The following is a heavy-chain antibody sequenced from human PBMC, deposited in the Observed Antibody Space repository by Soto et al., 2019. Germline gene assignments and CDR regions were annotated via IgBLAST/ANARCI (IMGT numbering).Heavy chain of an antibody. CDR3: AKGHPSRGWYEALYYYYDMDV. CDR1: GFTFSSYA. Sequence: GGSLRLSCAASGFTFSSYAMSWVRQAPGKGLEWVSAISGSGGSTYYADSVKGRFTISRDNSKNTLYLQMNSLRAEDTAVYYCAKGHPSRGWYEALYYYYDMDVWRHGTTGTVSS. J-gene: IGHJ6*02. V-gene: IGHV3-23*01. D-gene: IGHD6-19*01. CDR2: ISGSGGST.